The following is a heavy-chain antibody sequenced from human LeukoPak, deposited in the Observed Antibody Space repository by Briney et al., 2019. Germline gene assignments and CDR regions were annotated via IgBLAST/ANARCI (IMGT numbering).Heavy chain of an antibody. CDR1: GFTFSSYA. J-gene: IGHJ4*02. CDR2: ISGSGGST. V-gene: IGHV3-23*01. CDR3: ATPLSSGNDY. Sequence: SGGSLRLSCAASGFTFSSYAVSWVRQAPGKGLEWVSGISGSGGSTYYADSVKGRFTISRDNSKNTLYLQMNSLRAEDTAVYNCATPLSSGNDYWGQGTLVTVSS. D-gene: IGHD3-10*01.